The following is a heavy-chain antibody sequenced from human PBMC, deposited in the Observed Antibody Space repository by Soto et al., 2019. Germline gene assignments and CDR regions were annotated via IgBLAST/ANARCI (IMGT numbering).Heavy chain of an antibody. CDR1: GGYISSISSY. CDR3: ARQSEYYYASGRAAPLYGMDV. CDR2: VYYSGST. J-gene: IGHJ6*02. D-gene: IGHD3-10*01. Sequence: PSETLSLTCTVSGGYISSISSYWGWIRQPPGKGLEWIGNVYYSGSTYSNPSLKSRLTISADTSKNQFSLKLSSVTAADTAVYFCARQSEYYYASGRAAPLYGMDVWGQGTTVTVSS. V-gene: IGHV4-39*01.